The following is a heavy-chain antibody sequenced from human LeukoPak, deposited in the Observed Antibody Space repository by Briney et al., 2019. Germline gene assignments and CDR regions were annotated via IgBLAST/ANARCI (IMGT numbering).Heavy chain of an antibody. CDR1: GFTVSSNY. J-gene: IGHJ4*02. D-gene: IGHD6-19*01. CDR3: AKDARRTSGWYFFDY. Sequence: GGSLRLSCAASGFTVSSNYMSWVRQAPGKGLEWVSRLNSDGSRTNYADSVKGRFTISRDNSKNTLFLQMNSLRAEDTAVYFCAKDARRTSGWYFFDYWGQGTLVTVSS. V-gene: IGHV3-53*01. CDR2: LNSDGSRT.